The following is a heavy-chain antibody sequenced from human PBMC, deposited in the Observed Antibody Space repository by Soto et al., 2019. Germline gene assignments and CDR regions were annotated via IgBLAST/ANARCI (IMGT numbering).Heavy chain of an antibody. J-gene: IGHJ6*02. V-gene: IGHV1-69*13. CDR1: GGTFSSYA. D-gene: IGHD4-17*01. CDR2: IIPIFGTA. Sequence: SVKVSCKASGGTFSSYAISWVRQAPGQGLECMGGIIPIFGTANYAQKFQGRVTITADESTSTAYMELSSLRSEDTAVYYCASGGTVTNRNSYFYYYVMDVWGQGTTVTVSS. CDR3: ASGGTVTNRNSYFYYYVMDV.